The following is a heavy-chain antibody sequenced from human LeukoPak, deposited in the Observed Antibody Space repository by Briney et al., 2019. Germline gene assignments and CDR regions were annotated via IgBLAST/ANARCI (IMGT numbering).Heavy chain of an antibody. Sequence: PGGSLRLSCAASGFTFSSYAMSWVRQAPGKGLEWVSAISGSGGSTYYADSVKGRLTISRDNSKNTLYLQMNSLRAEDTAVYYCAKANYYGSGSYSGIDYWGQGTLVTVSS. V-gene: IGHV3-23*01. CDR2: ISGSGGST. D-gene: IGHD3-10*01. CDR3: AKANYYGSGSYSGIDY. CDR1: GFTFSSYA. J-gene: IGHJ4*02.